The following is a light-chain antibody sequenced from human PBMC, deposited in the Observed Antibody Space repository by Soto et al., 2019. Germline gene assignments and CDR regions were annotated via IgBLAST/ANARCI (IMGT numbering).Light chain of an antibody. CDR3: ATWDDSLNGWV. Sequence: QSVLTQPPSVSEAPRQKVTISCSGGSSNIGRNAVNWYQQFPGKAPKLLVYYDDLLPSGVSDRFSGSRSGTSASLAIPGLQSEDEADYYCATWDDSLNGWVFGGGTKLTVL. CDR2: YDD. V-gene: IGLV1-36*01. J-gene: IGLJ3*02. CDR1: SSNIGRNA.